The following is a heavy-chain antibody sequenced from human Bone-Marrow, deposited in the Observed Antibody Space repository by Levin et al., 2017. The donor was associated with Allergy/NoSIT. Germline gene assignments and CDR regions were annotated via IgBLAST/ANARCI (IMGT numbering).Heavy chain of an antibody. CDR2: ISYDGSNK. CDR3: AKDYQDSGYSHGMDV. V-gene: IGHV3-30*18. CDR1: GFTFSSYG. D-gene: IGHD1-26*01. Sequence: PGGSLRLSCAASGFTFSSYGMLWVRQAPGKGLEWVAVISYDGSNKYYADSVKGRFTISRDNSKNTLYLQMNSLRAEDTAVYYCAKDYQDSGYSHGMDVWGQGTTVTVSS. J-gene: IGHJ6*02.